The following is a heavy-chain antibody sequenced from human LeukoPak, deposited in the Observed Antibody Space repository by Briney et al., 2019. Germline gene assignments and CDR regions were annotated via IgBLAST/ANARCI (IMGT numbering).Heavy chain of an antibody. D-gene: IGHD3-22*01. J-gene: IGHJ4*02. V-gene: IGHV4-59*01. CDR3: ARVRRAYDSSDYFDY. CDR2: IYYSGST. CDR1: GGSISSYY. Sequence: SETLSLTCTVSGGSISSYYWSWIRQPPGKALEWIGYIYYSGSTNYNPSLKSRVTISVDTSKSQFSLKLSSVTAADTDVYYCARVRRAYDSSDYFDYWGQGTLVTVSS.